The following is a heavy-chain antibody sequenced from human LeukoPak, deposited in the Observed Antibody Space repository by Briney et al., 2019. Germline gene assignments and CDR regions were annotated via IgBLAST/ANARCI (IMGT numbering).Heavy chain of an antibody. CDR3: ARVKDHRGIAVAGSDY. CDR2: ISGSGGST. V-gene: IGHV3-23*01. CDR1: GFTVSSNY. D-gene: IGHD6-13*01. J-gene: IGHJ4*02. Sequence: PGGSLRLSCAASGFTVSSNYMSWVRQAPGKGLEWVSAISGSGGSTYYADSVKGRFTISRDNSKNTLYLQMNSLRTEDTAVYYCARVKDHRGIAVAGSDYWGQGTLVTVSS.